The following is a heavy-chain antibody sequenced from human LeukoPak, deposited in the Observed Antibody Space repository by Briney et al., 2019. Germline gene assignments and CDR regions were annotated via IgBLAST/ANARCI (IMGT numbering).Heavy chain of an antibody. Sequence: ASVKVSCKASGGTFSSYAISWVRQAPGQGLEWMGGIIPIFGTANYAQKFQGRVTITADESTSTAYMELSSLRSEDTAVYYCARRSGVSYGDYSWDYFDYWGQGTLVTVSS. CDR3: ARRSGVSYGDYSWDYFDY. D-gene: IGHD4-17*01. CDR2: IIPIFGTA. V-gene: IGHV1-69*13. CDR1: GGTFSSYA. J-gene: IGHJ4*02.